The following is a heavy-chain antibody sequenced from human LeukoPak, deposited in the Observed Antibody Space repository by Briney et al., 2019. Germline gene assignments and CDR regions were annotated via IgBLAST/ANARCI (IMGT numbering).Heavy chain of an antibody. J-gene: IGHJ4*02. D-gene: IGHD3-22*01. CDR3: ARASQLRLGIVVVITSGRRYYFDY. CDR1: GYTFPSYD. CDR2: VNPNSGNT. Sequence: SVKFSFKASGYTFPSYDINWGRRATGQGVGWMGWVNPNSGNTGYAQKFQGRGTMTRNTSISTAYMELSSLRSEDTAVYYCARASQLRLGIVVVITSGRRYYFDYWGQGTLVTVSS. V-gene: IGHV1-8*01.